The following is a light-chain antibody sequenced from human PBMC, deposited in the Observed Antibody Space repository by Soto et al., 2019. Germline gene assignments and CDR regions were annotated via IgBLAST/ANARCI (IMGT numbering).Light chain of an antibody. V-gene: IGLV2-8*01. Sequence: QSALTQPPSASGSPGQSVTISCTGSSNDVGGYNYVSWYQQHPGKAPKLMIYEVNKRPSGVPDRFSGSKSGNTASLTVSGLQADDEADYYCSSYAGSTNYVSGTGTKLTVL. CDR2: EVN. J-gene: IGLJ1*01. CDR3: SSYAGSTNYV. CDR1: SNDVGGYNY.